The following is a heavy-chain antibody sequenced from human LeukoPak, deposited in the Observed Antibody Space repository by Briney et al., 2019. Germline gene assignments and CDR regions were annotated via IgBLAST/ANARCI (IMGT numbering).Heavy chain of an antibody. V-gene: IGHV3-74*01. CDR1: GFTFSRYS. Sequence: PGGSLRLSCAASGFTFSRYSMHWVRQAPGKGLVWVSHVNSDGSGTDYADSVKGRFTISRDNAKNTLYLQMNSLRAEDTAVYYCAKDLGTGKTMTTVTRGDYWGQGTLVTVSS. D-gene: IGHD4-17*01. CDR2: VNSDGSGT. J-gene: IGHJ4*02. CDR3: AKDLGTGKTMTTVTRGDY.